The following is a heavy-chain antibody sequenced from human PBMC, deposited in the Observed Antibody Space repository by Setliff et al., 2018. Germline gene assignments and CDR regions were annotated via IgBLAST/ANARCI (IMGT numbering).Heavy chain of an antibody. Sequence: SETLSLTCTVSGASISSGSYYWSWIRQPAGKGLEWIGHIHSSGSANYNSSLESRLTMSLDPSKKQFSLKLRSVTAADTAVYYCGRGFSRIEGWGNWFDPWGQGILVTVSS. CDR2: IHSSGSA. CDR3: GRGFSRIEGWGNWFDP. CDR1: GASISSGSYY. J-gene: IGHJ5*02. V-gene: IGHV4-61*09. D-gene: IGHD2-15*01.